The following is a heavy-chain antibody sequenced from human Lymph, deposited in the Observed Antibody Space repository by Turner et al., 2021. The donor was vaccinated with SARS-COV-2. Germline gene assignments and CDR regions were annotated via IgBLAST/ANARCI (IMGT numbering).Heavy chain of an antibody. V-gene: IGHV1-69*10. D-gene: IGHD2-2*01. Sequence: QVQLEQSGAEVKKPGSSVKVSCKASGGTFSSYAITWVRQAPGQGLECMGGIIPILAIANYAQKFQGRVTITADKSTSTAYMELSSLRSEDTAVYYCARDSPYCSSTSCYDPWGQGTLVTVSS. J-gene: IGHJ5*02. CDR1: GGTFSSYA. CDR3: ARDSPYCSSTSCYDP. CDR2: IIPILAIA.